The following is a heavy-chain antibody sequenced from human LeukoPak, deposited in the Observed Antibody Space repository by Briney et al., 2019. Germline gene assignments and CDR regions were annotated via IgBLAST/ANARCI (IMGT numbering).Heavy chain of an antibody. Sequence: PGGSLRLSCAASGFTFTDYWMTWVRQAPGKGLEWVSFISSSGTSIYYADSVKGRFSISRDNAKNSLYLQMSSLRDEDTAVYYCARDDRRKSGSPRWFDPWGQGTLVTVSS. CDR2: ISSSGTSI. CDR1: GFTFTDYW. CDR3: ARDDRRKSGSPRWFDP. D-gene: IGHD1-26*01. V-gene: IGHV3-48*02. J-gene: IGHJ5*02.